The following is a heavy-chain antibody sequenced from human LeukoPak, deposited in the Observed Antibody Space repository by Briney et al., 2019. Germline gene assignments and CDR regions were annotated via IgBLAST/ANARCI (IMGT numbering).Heavy chain of an antibody. CDR3: AKLSSYSSFH. CDR2: ISGGGGGT. V-gene: IGHV3-23*01. J-gene: IGHJ4*02. D-gene: IGHD6-19*01. Sequence: GGSLRLSCAASGFTFSISAMSWVRQAPGKGLEWVSAISGGGGGTYYADSVKGRFTISRDNSKNTLYLQMNSLRAEDTAVYYCAKLSSYSSFHWGQGTLVTVSS. CDR1: GFTFSISA.